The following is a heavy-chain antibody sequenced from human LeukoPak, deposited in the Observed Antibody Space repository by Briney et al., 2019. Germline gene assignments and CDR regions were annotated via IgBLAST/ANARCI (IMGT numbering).Heavy chain of an antibody. J-gene: IGHJ4*02. CDR1: GYTFTTYG. CDR3: ARGADGYNSVYLVAFDY. Sequence: ASVKVSSRASGYTFTTYGISWVRQDPGEGLEWMGWISGYNGNTNYAQKLQDRVTMTTDTSTSTAYMELRSPRSDDTAVYYCARGADGYNSVYLVAFDYWGQGTLVTVSS. V-gene: IGHV1-18*01. CDR2: ISGYNGNT. D-gene: IGHD5-24*01.